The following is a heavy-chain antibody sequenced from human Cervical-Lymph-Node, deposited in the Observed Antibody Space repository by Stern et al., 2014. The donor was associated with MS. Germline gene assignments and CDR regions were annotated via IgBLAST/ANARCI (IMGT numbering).Heavy chain of an antibody. V-gene: IGHV4-31*03. CDR3: ARDVYSDSRRGLDV. D-gene: IGHD5-12*01. J-gene: IGHJ6*02. Sequence: QVQLQESGPGLVPPSQTLSLTCTVSGVFISRGGDYWTWIPPHPRQGLESIGSIYYSGSTYYNPSLKGRLLISLDTSGNHFSLNLNSVTAADTAVYYCARDVYSDSRRGLDVWGQGTTVTVSS. CDR1: GVFISRGGDY. CDR2: IYYSGST.